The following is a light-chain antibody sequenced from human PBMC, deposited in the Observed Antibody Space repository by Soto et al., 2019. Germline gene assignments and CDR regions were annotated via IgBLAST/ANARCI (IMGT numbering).Light chain of an antibody. CDR2: KAS. Sequence: DIQMTQSPSTLSGSVGDRLTITCRASQTISSWLAWYQQKPGKXPKXXIYKASTLKSGVPSRFSGSGSGTELTITISSLQPDDCETYYGQHYNSYSEAFGQGTKVDIK. CDR1: QTISSW. V-gene: IGKV1-5*03. J-gene: IGKJ1*01. CDR3: QHYNSYSEA.